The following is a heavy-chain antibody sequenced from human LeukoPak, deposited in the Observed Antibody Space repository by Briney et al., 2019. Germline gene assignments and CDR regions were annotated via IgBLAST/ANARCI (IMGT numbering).Heavy chain of an antibody. V-gene: IGHV3-23*01. CDR1: GFTFSGSA. Sequence: GGSLRLSCAASGFTFSGSALHWVRQASGKGLEWVSSISGSGGSPYYADSVKGRFTISRDNSKNTLYLQMNSLRAEDTAVYYCAKGPLLWDWGQGTLVTVSS. CDR3: AKGPLLWD. D-gene: IGHD2/OR15-2a*01. J-gene: IGHJ4*02. CDR2: ISGSGGSP.